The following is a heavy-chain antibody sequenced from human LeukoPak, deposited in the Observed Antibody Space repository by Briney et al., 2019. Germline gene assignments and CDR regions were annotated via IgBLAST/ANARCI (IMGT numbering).Heavy chain of an antibody. CDR1: GFTFSSYW. J-gene: IGHJ6*03. D-gene: IGHD2-2*02. V-gene: IGHV3-7*01. CDR2: IKQDGSEK. Sequence: GGSLRLSCAASGFTFSSYWMSWVRQAPGKGLEWVANIKQDGSEKYYVDSVKGRFTISRDNAKNSLYLQMNSLRAEDTAVYYCARDWKDIVVVPAAIDSLYYYYYMDVWGKGTTVTVSS. CDR3: ARDWKDIVVVPAAIDSLYYYYYMDV.